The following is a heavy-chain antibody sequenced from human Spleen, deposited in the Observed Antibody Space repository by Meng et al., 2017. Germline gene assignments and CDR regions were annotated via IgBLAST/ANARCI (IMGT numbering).Heavy chain of an antibody. D-gene: IGHD6-19*01. CDR2: IYHGGDT. V-gene: IGHV4/OR15-8*02. J-gene: IGHJ4*02. CDR1: GGSISSIDG. CDR3: ASWIYSCGWQ. Sequence: VDRRESGPGRVKPSGTLSLPCVVSGGSISSIDGWSWVRQPPGKGPEWIGEIYHGGDTNYNPSLKSRVTIAIDRSKNQFSLKLSSVTAADTAVYYCASWIYSCGWQWGQGTLVTVSS.